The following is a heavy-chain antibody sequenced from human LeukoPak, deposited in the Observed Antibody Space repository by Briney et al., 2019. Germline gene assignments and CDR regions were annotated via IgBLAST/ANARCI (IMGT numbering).Heavy chain of an antibody. CDR1: VGTCSSYA. D-gene: IGHD3-10*01. V-gene: IGHV1-69*01. CDR2: IIPIFGTA. CDR3: ARVTMVRGAKGYYYGMDV. Sequence: SVKVSCKASVGTCSSYAISWVRQAPGQGLEWMGGIIPIFGTANYAQKFQGRVTITADESTSTAYMELSSLRSEDTAVYYCARVTMVRGAKGYYYGMDVWGKGTTVTVSS. J-gene: IGHJ6*04.